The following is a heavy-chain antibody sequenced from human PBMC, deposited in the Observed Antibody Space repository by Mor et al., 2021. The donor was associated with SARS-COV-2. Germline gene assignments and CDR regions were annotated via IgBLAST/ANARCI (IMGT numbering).Heavy chain of an antibody. Sequence: SSYGMHWVRQAPGKGLEWVAVISYDGSNKYYADSVKGRFTISRDNSKNTLYLQMNSLRAEDTAVYYCAKGTVYLGMDVWGQG. V-gene: IGHV3-30*18. CDR1: SSYG. D-gene: IGHD2-2*02. CDR2: ISYDGSNK. J-gene: IGHJ6*02. CDR3: AKGTVYLGMDV.